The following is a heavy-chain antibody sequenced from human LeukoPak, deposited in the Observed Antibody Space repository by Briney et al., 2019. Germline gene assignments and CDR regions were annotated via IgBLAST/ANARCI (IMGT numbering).Heavy chain of an antibody. Sequence: PGGSLRLSCAASGFTFSSYEMNWVRQAPGKGLEWVSYITSSGSTIYYADSVKGRFTISRDNAKNSLYLQMNSLRAEDTAVYYCAGTSSSSWYDGYYYGMDVWGQGTTVTVSS. D-gene: IGHD6-13*01. J-gene: IGHJ6*02. V-gene: IGHV3-48*03. CDR1: GFTFSSYE. CDR2: ITSSGSTI. CDR3: AGTSSSSWYDGYYYGMDV.